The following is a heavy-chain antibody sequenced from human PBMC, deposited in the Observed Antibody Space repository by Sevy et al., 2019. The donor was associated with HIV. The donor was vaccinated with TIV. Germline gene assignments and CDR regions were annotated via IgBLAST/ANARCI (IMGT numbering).Heavy chain of an antibody. D-gene: IGHD6-19*01. CDR1: GFTFSDYL. Sequence: GGSLRLSCAASGFTFSDYLMHWVHQAPGKGLEYVSGISTNGDSTYHADSVRGRFTISRDNSKNTLYLQMGSLRPDDVAVYYCAREADSSDSYWYFDLWGRGTLVTVSS. V-gene: IGHV3-64*02. J-gene: IGHJ2*01. CDR2: ISTNGDST. CDR3: AREADSSDSYWYFDL.